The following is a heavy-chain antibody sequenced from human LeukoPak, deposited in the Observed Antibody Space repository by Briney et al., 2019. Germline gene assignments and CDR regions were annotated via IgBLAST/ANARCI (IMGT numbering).Heavy chain of an antibody. CDR2: ISYDGSNK. CDR3: ARGVRYCSGTSCYFRAFDI. J-gene: IGHJ3*02. Sequence: PGRSLRLSCAASGFTFSSYAMHWVRQAPGKGLEWVAVISYDGSNKYYADSVKGRFTISRDNSKNTLYLQMNSLRAEDTAVYYCARGVRYCSGTSCYFRAFDIWGQGTMVTVSS. D-gene: IGHD2-2*01. CDR1: GFTFSSYA. V-gene: IGHV3-30-3*01.